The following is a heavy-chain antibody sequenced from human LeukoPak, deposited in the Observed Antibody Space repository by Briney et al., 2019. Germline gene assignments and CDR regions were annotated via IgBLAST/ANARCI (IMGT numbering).Heavy chain of an antibody. Sequence: ASVKVSCKASGYTFTGYYMHWVRQAPGQGLEWMGRINPNSGGTNYAQKFQGRVTMTRDTSISTAYMELSRLRSDDTAVYYCAREPLAAKRNWFDPWGQGTLVTVSS. V-gene: IGHV1-2*06. CDR2: INPNSGGT. CDR1: GYTFTGYY. J-gene: IGHJ5*02. CDR3: AREPLAAKRNWFDP. D-gene: IGHD2-15*01.